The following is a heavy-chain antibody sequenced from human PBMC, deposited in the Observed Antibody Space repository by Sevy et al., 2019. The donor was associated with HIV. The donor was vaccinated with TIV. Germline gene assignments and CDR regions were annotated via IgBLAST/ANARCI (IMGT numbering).Heavy chain of an antibody. CDR1: GYTFTSYG. Sequence: ASVKVSCKASGYTFTSYGISWVRQAPGQGLEWMGWISAYNGNTNYAQKLQGRVTMTTDTSTSTAYMELRSLRSDDTAVYYCARAYSSCWRYYYYGMDVWGQGTTVTVSS. V-gene: IGHV1-18*01. J-gene: IGHJ6*02. D-gene: IGHD6-13*01. CDR3: ARAYSSCWRYYYYGMDV. CDR2: ISAYNGNT.